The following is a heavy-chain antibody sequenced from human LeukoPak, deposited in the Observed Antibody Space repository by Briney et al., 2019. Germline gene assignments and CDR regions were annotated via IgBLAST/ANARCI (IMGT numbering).Heavy chain of an antibody. J-gene: IGHJ4*02. Sequence: GGSLRLSCAASGFTFSTYAMNWVRQAPGEGLKWVSCITGDSAYIYYADSVKGRFTISRDNAKNSLYLQMNSLRAEDTAVYYCARALYSSSSSPDYWGQGTLVTVSS. V-gene: IGHV3-21*01. CDR3: ARALYSSSSSPDY. D-gene: IGHD6-6*01. CDR2: ITGDSAYI. CDR1: GFTFSTYA.